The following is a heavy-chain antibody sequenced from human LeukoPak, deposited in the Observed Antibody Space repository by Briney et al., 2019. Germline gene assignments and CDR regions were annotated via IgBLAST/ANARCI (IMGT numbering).Heavy chain of an antibody. J-gene: IGHJ3*02. CDR3: AKPLRFLEWLPDAFGI. V-gene: IGHV3-23*01. D-gene: IGHD3-3*01. CDR1: GFTFSSYA. Sequence: GGSLRLSCAASGFTFSSYAMSWVRQAPGKGLEWVSAISGSGGSTYYADSVKGRFTISRDNSKNTLYLQMNSLRAEDTAVYYCAKPLRFLEWLPDAFGIWGQGTVVTVSS. CDR2: ISGSGGST.